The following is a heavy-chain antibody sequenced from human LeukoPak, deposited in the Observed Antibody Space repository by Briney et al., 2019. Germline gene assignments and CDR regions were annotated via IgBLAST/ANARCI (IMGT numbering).Heavy chain of an antibody. CDR3: ARGYRYCSSTSCYNRAFDI. Sequence: PSETPSLTCAVYGGSFSGYYWSWIRQPPGKGLEWIGEINHSGSTNYNPSLKSRVTISVDTSKNQFSLKLSSVTAADTAVYYCARGYRYCSSTSCYNRAFDIWGQGTMVTVSS. CDR1: GGSFSGYY. D-gene: IGHD2-2*02. CDR2: INHSGST. J-gene: IGHJ3*02. V-gene: IGHV4-34*01.